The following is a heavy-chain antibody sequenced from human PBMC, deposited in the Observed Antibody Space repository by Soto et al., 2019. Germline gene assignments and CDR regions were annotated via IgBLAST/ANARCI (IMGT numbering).Heavy chain of an antibody. D-gene: IGHD3-10*01. J-gene: IGHJ4*02. V-gene: IGHV1-2*04. CDR3: ARDGEDYGSGSFRY. CDR2: INPNSGGA. Sequence: QVQLVQSGAEVKKPGASMKVSCKASGYTFTGYYLHWVRQAPGQGLEWMGWINPNSGGAIYAQKFQGWVTMTRDTSTNTAYMELNSLKSDDTALYYCARDGEDYGSGSFRYWGQGTLVAVSS. CDR1: GYTFTGYY.